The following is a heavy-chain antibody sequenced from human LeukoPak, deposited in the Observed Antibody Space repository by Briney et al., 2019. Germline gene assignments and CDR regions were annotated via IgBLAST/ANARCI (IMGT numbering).Heavy chain of an antibody. Sequence: GGSLRLSCAASGFTFSSYWMSWVRQAPGKGLEWVANIKQDGSEKYYVDSVKGRFTISRDNAKNSLYLQMNSLRAEDTAVYYCARGLHYYYYYGMDVWGQGTMVTVSS. J-gene: IGHJ6*02. V-gene: IGHV3-7*01. CDR2: IKQDGSEK. CDR1: GFTFSSYW. CDR3: ARGLHYYYYYGMDV. D-gene: IGHD2-15*01.